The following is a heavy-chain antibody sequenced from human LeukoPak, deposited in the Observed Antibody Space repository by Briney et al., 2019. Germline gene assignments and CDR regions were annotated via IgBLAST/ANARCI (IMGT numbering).Heavy chain of an antibody. CDR2: IKQDGSEK. V-gene: IGHV3-7*01. CDR1: GFTFSSYW. J-gene: IGHJ4*02. CDR3: AXVGDSGYGGPFDY. D-gene: IGHD5-12*01. Sequence: GXSLRXSCAASGFTFSSYWVSWVRQAPGKGLEWVANIKQDGSEKYYVDSVKGRFTISRDNAKNSLYLQMNSLRAEDTGVYYSAXVGDSGYGGPFDYWGQGTLVTVSS.